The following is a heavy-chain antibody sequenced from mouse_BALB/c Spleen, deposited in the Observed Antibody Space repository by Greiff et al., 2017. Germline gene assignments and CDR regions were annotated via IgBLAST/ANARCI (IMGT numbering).Heavy chain of an antibody. CDR1: GFNIKDTY. V-gene: IGHV14-3*02. D-gene: IGHD1-1*01. CDR3: ARNYGRSYEDFDV. CDR2: IDPANGNT. J-gene: IGHJ1*01. Sequence: EVQLVESGAELVKPGASVKLSCTASGFNIKDTYMHWVKQRPEQGLEWIGRIDPANGNTKYDPKFQGKSTITADTSSNTAYLQLSSLTSEDTAVYYCARNYGRSYEDFDVWGAGTTVTVSS.